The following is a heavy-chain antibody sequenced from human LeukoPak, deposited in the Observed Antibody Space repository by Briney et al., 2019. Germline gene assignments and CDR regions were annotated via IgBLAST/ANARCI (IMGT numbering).Heavy chain of an antibody. CDR2: INPNSGGT. V-gene: IGHV1-2*02. CDR3: ARDAYYYDSSGYYYEH. D-gene: IGHD3-22*01. J-gene: IGHJ1*01. Sequence: ASVKVSCKASGYTFTGYYMHWVRQAPGQGLEWMGWINPNSGGTNYAQKFQGRVTMTRDTSISTACMELSRLRSDDTAVYYCARDAYYYDSSGYYYEHWGQGTLVTVSS. CDR1: GYTFTGYY.